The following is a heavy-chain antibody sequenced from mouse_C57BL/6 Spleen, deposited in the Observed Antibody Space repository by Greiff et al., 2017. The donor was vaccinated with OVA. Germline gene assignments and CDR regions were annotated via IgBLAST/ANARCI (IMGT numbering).Heavy chain of an antibody. CDR3: ARELSLAY. J-gene: IGHJ3*01. CDR1: GYSFTGYY. Sequence: LKESGPELVKPGASVKISCKASGYSFTGYYMNWVKQSPEKSLEWIGEINPSTGGTTYNQKFKAKATLTVDKSSSTAYMQLKSLTSEDSAVYYCARELSLAYWGQGTLVTVSA. V-gene: IGHV1-42*01. CDR2: INPSTGGT.